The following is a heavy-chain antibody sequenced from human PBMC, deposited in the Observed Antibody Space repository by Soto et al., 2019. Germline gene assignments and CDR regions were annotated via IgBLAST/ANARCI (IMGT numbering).Heavy chain of an antibody. CDR3: DRLMGKSFDL. Sequence: CGSLELSCAACGFSFNISAIGWVRQAPGKGLEWVGRARNKVNGYIIEYAASVRGRFIISRDDSRNSLYLQMNSLKTEHTAVYFCDRLMGKSFDLCGQGTLVTVYS. V-gene: IGHV3-72*01. D-gene: IGHD2-8*01. CDR2: ARNKVNGYII. J-gene: IGHJ4*02. CDR1: GFSFNISA.